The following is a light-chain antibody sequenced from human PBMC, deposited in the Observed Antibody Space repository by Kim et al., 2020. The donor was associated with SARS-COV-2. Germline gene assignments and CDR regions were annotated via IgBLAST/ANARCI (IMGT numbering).Light chain of an antibody. CDR3: QQYYSYPRT. V-gene: IGKV1-8*01. CDR2: AAS. J-gene: IGKJ2*01. Sequence: AIRMTQSPSSFSASTGDRVTITCRASQGISSYLAWYQQKPGKAPKLLIYAASTFQSGVPSRFSGSGSGTDFTLTISCLQSEDFATYCCQQYYSYPRTFGQGTKLEI. CDR1: QGISSY.